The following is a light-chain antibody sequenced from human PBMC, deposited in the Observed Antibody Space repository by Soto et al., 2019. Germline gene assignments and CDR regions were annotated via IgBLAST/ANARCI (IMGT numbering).Light chain of an antibody. V-gene: IGLV2-14*01. CDR2: EVF. Sequence: QSVLTQPASVSGSPGQSITISCTVTSSDVGGYDCVSWYQQHPGKAPKVMIYEVFNRPSGVPIRFSGSKSGNTASLTISGLQAEDEADYYCTSYRSCSPLVFGTGTKLTVL. CDR1: SSDVGGYDC. CDR3: TSYRSCSPLV. J-gene: IGLJ1*01.